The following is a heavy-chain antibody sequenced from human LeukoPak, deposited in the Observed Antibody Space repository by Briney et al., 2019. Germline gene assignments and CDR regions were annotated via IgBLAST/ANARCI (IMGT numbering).Heavy chain of an antibody. CDR3: AKQLGYCSDGSCYFPY. D-gene: IGHD2-15*01. Sequence: GGSLRLSCSASGFIFSSYAMHWVRQAPGKGLEYVSGISFNGGNTYFADSVKGRFTISRDNSKNTLYLQMNSLRAEDTAVYYCAKQLGYCSDGSCYFPYWGQGTLVTVSS. CDR2: ISFNGGNT. V-gene: IGHV3-64*04. J-gene: IGHJ4*02. CDR1: GFIFSSYA.